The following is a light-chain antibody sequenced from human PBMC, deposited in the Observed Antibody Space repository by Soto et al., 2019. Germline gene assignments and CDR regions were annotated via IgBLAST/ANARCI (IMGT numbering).Light chain of an antibody. CDR2: DAS. CDR3: QHYNNWPPWT. CDR1: QSVRNN. V-gene: IGKV3D-15*01. Sequence: EIVMTQSPATLSVSPGERATLSCRASQSVRNNLAWYQQKPGQAPRLLIYDASTRATGIPARFSGSGSGTEFTLTISSLQSEDFAVYYCQHYNNWPPWTFGQGTKVEIK. J-gene: IGKJ1*01.